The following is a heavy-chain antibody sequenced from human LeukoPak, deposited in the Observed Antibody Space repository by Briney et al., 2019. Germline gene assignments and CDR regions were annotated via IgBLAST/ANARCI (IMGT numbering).Heavy chain of an antibody. CDR1: GYTFTSYG. Sequence: ASVKVSCKASGYTFTSYGISWVRQAPGQGLEWMGWISAYNGNTNYAQKPQGRVTMTTDTSTSTAYMELRSLRSDDTAVYYCARDPSPGIAAAGSPQYFQHWGQGTLVTVSS. V-gene: IGHV1-18*01. CDR2: ISAYNGNT. J-gene: IGHJ1*01. D-gene: IGHD6-13*01. CDR3: ARDPSPGIAAAGSPQYFQH.